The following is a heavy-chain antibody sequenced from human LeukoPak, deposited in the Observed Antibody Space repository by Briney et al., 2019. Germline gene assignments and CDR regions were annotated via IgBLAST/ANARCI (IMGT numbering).Heavy chain of an antibody. V-gene: IGHV3-30*18. CDR1: GFTFSDYF. D-gene: IGHD3-10*01. Sequence: GGSLRLSCAASGFTFSDYFMSWIRQAPGKGLEWVALLVYDGFYKYYADSVKGRFTISRDDSRNTLYLQLSSLRAEDTAVYYCAKDLITMVRGSPMDVWGQGTTVTVSS. J-gene: IGHJ6*02. CDR3: AKDLITMVRGSPMDV. CDR2: LVYDGFYK.